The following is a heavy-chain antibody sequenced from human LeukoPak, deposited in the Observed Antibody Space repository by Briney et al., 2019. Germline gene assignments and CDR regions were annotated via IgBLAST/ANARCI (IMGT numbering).Heavy chain of an antibody. J-gene: IGHJ4*02. CDR3: ARDRERGRRSGSYFAFDY. V-gene: IGHV4-34*01. CDR1: GGSFSGYY. Sequence: SETLSLTCAVYGGSFSGYYWSWIRQPPGKGLEWIGEINHSGSTNYNPSLKSRVTISVDTSKNQFSLKLSSVTAADTAVYYCARDRERGRRSGSYFAFDYWGQGTLVTVSS. D-gene: IGHD1-26*01. CDR2: INHSGST.